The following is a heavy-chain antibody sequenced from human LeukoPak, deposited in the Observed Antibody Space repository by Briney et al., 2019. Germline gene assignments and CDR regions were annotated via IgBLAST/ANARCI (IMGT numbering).Heavy chain of an antibody. J-gene: IGHJ6*02. CDR1: GGSISSSGYY. CDR3: ARDHRSYSGSYYYYYGMDV. D-gene: IGHD1-26*01. V-gene: IGHV4-39*07. Sequence: SETLSLTCTVSGGSISSSGYYWGWIRQPPGKGLEWIWSIYYSGSTYYNPSLKSRVTISVDTSKNQFSLKLSSVTAADTAVYYCARDHRSYSGSYYYYYGMDVWGQGTTVTVSS. CDR2: IYYSGST.